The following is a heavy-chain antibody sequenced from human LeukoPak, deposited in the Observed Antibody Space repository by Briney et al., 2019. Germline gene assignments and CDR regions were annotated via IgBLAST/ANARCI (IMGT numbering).Heavy chain of an antibody. J-gene: IGHJ3*02. CDR1: GFSFSDYW. V-gene: IGHV3-7*01. CDR3: TRDPECSTSSCLDAFDI. CDR2: INQDGSKR. D-gene: IGHD2-2*01. Sequence: GGSLRLSCAASGFSFSDYWMTWVRQAPGKGLEWVANINQDGSKRFYVDSVKGRFTISGDNARNSLYLQLDSLRAEDTAVYYCTRDPECSTSSCLDAFDIWGQGTTVTVSS.